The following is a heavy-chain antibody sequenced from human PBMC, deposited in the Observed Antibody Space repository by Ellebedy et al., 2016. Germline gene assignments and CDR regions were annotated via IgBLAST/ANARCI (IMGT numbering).Heavy chain of an antibody. J-gene: IGHJ4*02. D-gene: IGHD3-10*01. CDR1: GGSISSYY. CDR3: ARHTTSGFYFDY. V-gene: IGHV4-59*08. Sequence: SETLSLXCTVSGGSISSYYWSWIRQPPGKGLEWIGYIYYSGSTNYNPSLKSRVTISVDTSKNQFSLKLSSVTAADTAVYYCARHTTSGFYFDYWGQGTLVTVSS. CDR2: IYYSGST.